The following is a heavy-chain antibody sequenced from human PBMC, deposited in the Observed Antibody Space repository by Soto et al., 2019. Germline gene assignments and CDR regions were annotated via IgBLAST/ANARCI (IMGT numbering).Heavy chain of an antibody. V-gene: IGHV4-59*01. CDR1: GGSISSYY. CDR2: IYYSGST. CDR3: ASGTRYREVAFDI. J-gene: IGHJ3*02. D-gene: IGHD1-1*01. Sequence: PSETLSLTCTVSGGSISSYYWSWIRQPPGKGLEWIGYIYYSGSTNYNPSLESRVTISVDTSKNQFSLKLSSVTAADTAVYYCASGTRYREVAFDIWGQGTMVTVSS.